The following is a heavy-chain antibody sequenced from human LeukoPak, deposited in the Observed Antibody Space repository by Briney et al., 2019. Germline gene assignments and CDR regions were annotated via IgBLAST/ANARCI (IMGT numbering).Heavy chain of an antibody. CDR1: GGTFSSYA. CDR3: ARNPYYYDSSGYYYADY. CDR2: IIPIFGTA. D-gene: IGHD3-22*01. V-gene: IGHV1-69*13. J-gene: IGHJ4*02. Sequence: SVKVSCKASGGTFSSYAISWVRQAPGQGLEWMGGIIPIFGTANYAQQFQGRVTITADESTSTAYMELSSLRSEDTAVYYCARNPYYYDSSGYYYADYWGQGTLVTVSS.